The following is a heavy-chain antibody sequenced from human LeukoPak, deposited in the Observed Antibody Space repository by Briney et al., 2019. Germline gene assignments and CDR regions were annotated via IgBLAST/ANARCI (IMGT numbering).Heavy chain of an antibody. Sequence: ASLKVSCKASGYTFTGYYMHWVRQAPGQGLEWMGWIYPNTGATKYARKFQGRVTMTRDTSISTAYMELSGLRSDDTAAYYCGTLLSNGPFDYWGQGSLVTVSS. V-gene: IGHV1-2*02. CDR3: GTLLSNGPFDY. CDR2: IYPNTGAT. J-gene: IGHJ4*02. CDR1: GYTFTGYY.